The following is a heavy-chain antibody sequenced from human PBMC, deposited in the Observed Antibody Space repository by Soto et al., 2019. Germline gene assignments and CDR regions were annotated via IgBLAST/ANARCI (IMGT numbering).Heavy chain of an antibody. CDR2: ISWDGGSI. V-gene: IGHV3-43*01. CDR3: AKEGNGGSSLDH. J-gene: IGHJ4*02. CDR1: GFKFDYYM. D-gene: IGHD2-15*01. Sequence: GGSLRLSCEASGFKFDYYMMHWVRQAPGKGLEWISLISWDGGSIDYADSIKGRFTVSRDNSKNSLYLHMNSLKTEDTAIYYCAKEGNGGSSLDHWGQGTLVTVSS.